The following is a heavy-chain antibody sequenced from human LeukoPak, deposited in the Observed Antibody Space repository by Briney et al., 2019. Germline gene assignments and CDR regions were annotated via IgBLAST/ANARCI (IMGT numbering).Heavy chain of an antibody. Sequence: ASVKVSCKASGYTFTGYYMHWVRQAPGQGLEWMGWNNPNSGGTNYAQKFQGWVTMTRDTSISTAYMELSRLRSDDTAVYYCARGPGPLYYYYYGMDVWGQGTTVTVSS. J-gene: IGHJ6*02. CDR1: GYTFTGYY. V-gene: IGHV1-2*04. D-gene: IGHD1-1*01. CDR2: NNPNSGGT. CDR3: ARGPGPLYYYYYGMDV.